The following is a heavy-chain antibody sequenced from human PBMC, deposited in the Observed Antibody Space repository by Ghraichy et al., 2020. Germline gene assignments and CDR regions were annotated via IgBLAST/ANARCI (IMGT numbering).Heavy chain of an antibody. D-gene: IGHD2-2*02. CDR2: MSSSGT. V-gene: IGHV4-4*07. J-gene: IGHJ2*01. CDR1: GVSISNFS. CDR3: ARGHCDCSSCFTWYFGL. Sequence: ESLNISCTVSGVSISNFSWSWIRQPAGKGLEWVGLMSSSGTNYNPSLTSRVTMSVDTSNNQLSLKMHSITVTGTAVYYCARGHCDCSSCFTWYFGLWGRGTLVTVSS.